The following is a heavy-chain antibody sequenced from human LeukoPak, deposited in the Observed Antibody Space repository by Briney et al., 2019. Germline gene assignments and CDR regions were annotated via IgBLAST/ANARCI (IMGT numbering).Heavy chain of an antibody. Sequence: ASVKVSCKASGHTFTSYAMNWVRQAPGQGLEWMGWINTNTGNPTYAQGFTGRFVFSLDTSVSTAYLQISSLKAEDTAVYYCARDVAVAGSGIFDYWGQGTLVTVSS. CDR1: GHTFTSYA. CDR3: ARDVAVAGSGIFDY. CDR2: INTNTGNP. V-gene: IGHV7-4-1*02. J-gene: IGHJ4*02. D-gene: IGHD6-19*01.